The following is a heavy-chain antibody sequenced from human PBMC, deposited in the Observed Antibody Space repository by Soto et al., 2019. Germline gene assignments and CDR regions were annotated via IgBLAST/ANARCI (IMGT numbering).Heavy chain of an antibody. Sequence: ASVKVSCKVSGYTLTELSMHWVRQAPGKGLEWMGGFDPEDGETIYAQKFQGRVTMTEDTSTDTAYMELSSLRSEDTAVYYCATDLGLTGLYYCYGMDVWGQGTTVTVSS. CDR2: FDPEDGET. V-gene: IGHV1-24*01. CDR1: GYTLTELS. CDR3: ATDLGLTGLYYCYGMDV. D-gene: IGHD3-9*01. J-gene: IGHJ6*02.